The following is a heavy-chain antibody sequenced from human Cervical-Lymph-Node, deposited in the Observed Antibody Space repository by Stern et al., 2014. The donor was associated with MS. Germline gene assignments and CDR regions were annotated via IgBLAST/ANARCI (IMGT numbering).Heavy chain of an antibody. D-gene: IGHD2-21*02. CDR1: GDSISSNYW. V-gene: IGHV4-4*02. CDR3: ARDARGGGDCCNWFDP. CDR2: IYHSGST. Sequence: QVQLQESGPGLVKPSGTLSLTCTVSGDSISSNYWWRWVRQPPGKGLEWIGEIYHSGSTKYTPSLKSRVTMSLDKSKDQFSLELTSVTAADTAIYYCARDARGGGDCCNWFDPWGQGTLVTVSS. J-gene: IGHJ5*02.